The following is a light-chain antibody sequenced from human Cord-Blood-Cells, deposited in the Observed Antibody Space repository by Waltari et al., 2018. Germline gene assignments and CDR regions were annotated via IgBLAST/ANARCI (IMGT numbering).Light chain of an antibody. CDR1: SSDVGRYNL. V-gene: IGLV2-23*01. CDR2: EGS. Sequence: QSALTQPASVSGSPGQSITISCTGTSSDVGRYNLVSWYQQHPGKAPKLMISEGSKRASGVSNRCSGSKSGNTASLTISGLQAEDEADYYCCSYAGSSTWVFGGGTKLTVL. J-gene: IGLJ3*02. CDR3: CSYAGSSTWV.